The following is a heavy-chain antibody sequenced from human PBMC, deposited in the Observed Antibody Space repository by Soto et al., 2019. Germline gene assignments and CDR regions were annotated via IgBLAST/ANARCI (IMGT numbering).Heavy chain of an antibody. CDR1: GYTFTSYG. Sequence: ASVKVSCKASGYTFTSYGISWVRQAPGQGLEWMGWISAYNGNTNYAQKLQGRVTMTTDTSTSTAYMELRSLRSDDTAVYYCARGGVHYYDSSGSGDAFDIWGQGTMVTVSS. D-gene: IGHD3-22*01. CDR2: ISAYNGNT. V-gene: IGHV1-18*01. J-gene: IGHJ3*02. CDR3: ARGGVHYYDSSGSGDAFDI.